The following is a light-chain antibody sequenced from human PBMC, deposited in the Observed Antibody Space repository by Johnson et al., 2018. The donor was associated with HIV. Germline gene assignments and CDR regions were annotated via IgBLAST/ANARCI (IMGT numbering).Light chain of an antibody. J-gene: IGLJ1*01. V-gene: IGLV1-51*02. CDR2: ENN. CDR1: RSNTGRNY. CDR3: GTWDSSLSAYV. Sequence: QSVLTQPPSVSAAPGQRVTIYCYGSRSNTGRNYASWYQQLPGTAPKLLIYENNKRPSGIPDRFSGSKSGTSATLGITGLQTGDEADYYCGTWDSSLSAYVFGTGTRVTVL.